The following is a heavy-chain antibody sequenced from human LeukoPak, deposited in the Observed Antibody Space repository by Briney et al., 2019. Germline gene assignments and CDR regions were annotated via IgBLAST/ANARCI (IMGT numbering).Heavy chain of an antibody. CDR2: INHSGST. V-gene: IGHV4-34*01. CDR3: ASGSPAGRIAAAEVP. Sequence: PSETLSLTRAVYGGSLRGYYWSWIRPPPRKGLAWIGEINHSGSTNYNPSLTSRATISVDTSKNQFSLNLSSVTAADTAVYYCASGSPAGRIAAAEVPWGQGTLVTVSS. J-gene: IGHJ5*02. CDR1: GGSLRGYY. D-gene: IGHD6-13*01.